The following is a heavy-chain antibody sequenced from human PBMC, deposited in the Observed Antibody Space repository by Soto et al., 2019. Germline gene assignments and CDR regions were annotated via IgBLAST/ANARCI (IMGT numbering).Heavy chain of an antibody. CDR1: GYSFTSYW. CDR3: ARRVDRYYYVMDV. CDR2: IYPGDSDT. D-gene: IGHD2-15*01. Sequence: GESLKISCQGSGYSFTSYWIGWVRQMPGKGLEWMGIIYPGDSDTRYSPSFQGQVTISADKSISTAYLQWSSLKASDTAMYYCARRVDRYYYVMDVWGQGNTVTVSS. V-gene: IGHV5-51*01. J-gene: IGHJ6*02.